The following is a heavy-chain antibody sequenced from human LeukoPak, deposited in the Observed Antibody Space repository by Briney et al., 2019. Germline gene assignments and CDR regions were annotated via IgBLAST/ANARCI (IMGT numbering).Heavy chain of an antibody. CDR3: ARNTVTGYYFDY. V-gene: IGHV4-30-4*01. CDR2: IYYSGST. D-gene: IGHD4-17*01. Sequence: SETLSLTCTVSGGSISSGDYYWSWIRQPPGKGLEWIGYIYYSGSTYYNPSLKSRVTISVDTSKNQFSLKLSSVTAADTAVYYCARNTVTGYYFDYWGQGTLVTASS. CDR1: GGSISSGDYY. J-gene: IGHJ4*02.